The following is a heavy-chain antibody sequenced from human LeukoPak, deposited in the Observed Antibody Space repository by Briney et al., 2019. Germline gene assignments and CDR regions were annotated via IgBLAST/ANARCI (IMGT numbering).Heavy chain of an antibody. V-gene: IGHV1-46*01. J-gene: IGHJ4*02. CDR3: ARAPLLGMATIPFDY. CDR1: GYTFTSYG. Sequence: ASVKVSCKASGYTFTSYGISWVRQAPGQGLEWMGIINPSGGSTSYAQKFQGRVTMTRDTSTSTVYMELSSLRSEDTAVYYCARAPLLGMATIPFDYWGQGTLVTVSS. D-gene: IGHD5-24*01. CDR2: INPSGGST.